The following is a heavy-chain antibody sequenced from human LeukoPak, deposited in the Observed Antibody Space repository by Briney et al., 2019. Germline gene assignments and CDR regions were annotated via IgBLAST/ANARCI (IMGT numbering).Heavy chain of an antibody. CDR1: GGSISSYY. V-gene: IGHV4-59*12. D-gene: IGHD3-10*01. Sequence: SETLSLTCTVSGGSISSYYWSWIRQPPGKGLEWIGYIYYSGSTNYNPSLKSRVTISVDTSKSQFSLKLSSVTAADTAVYYCARPARPLHYYGSGKGWFDPWGQGTLVTVSS. CDR3: ARPARPLHYYGSGKGWFDP. J-gene: IGHJ5*02. CDR2: IYYSGST.